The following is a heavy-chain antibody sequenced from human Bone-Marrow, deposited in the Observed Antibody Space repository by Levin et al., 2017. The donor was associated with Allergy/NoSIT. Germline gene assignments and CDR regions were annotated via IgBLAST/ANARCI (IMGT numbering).Heavy chain of an antibody. CDR2: IRGSSSYI. CDR1: GFTFSSYT. D-gene: IGHD2-8*02. CDR3: ARGIIGDVRVAHKEAFDI. Sequence: LSLTCAASGFTFSSYTMNWVRQAPGKGLEWVSSIRGSSSYITFSDSVKGRLTISRDNAKNSLYLQMNSLRAEDTAVYYCARGIIGDVRVAHKEAFDIWGQGTMVSVSS. J-gene: IGHJ3*02. V-gene: IGHV3-21*01.